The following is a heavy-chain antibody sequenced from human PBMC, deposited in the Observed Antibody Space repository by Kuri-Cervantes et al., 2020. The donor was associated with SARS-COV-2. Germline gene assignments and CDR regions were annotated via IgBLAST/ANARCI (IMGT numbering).Heavy chain of an antibody. V-gene: IGHV1-8*02. CDR2: MNPNSGNT. Sequence: ASVKVSCKASGYTFTSYDINWVRQATGQGLEWMGWMNPNSGNTGYAQKFQGRVTMTRNTSVSTAYMELSSLRSEDTAVYYCARLGGAARTSYYYYYYMDVWGKGTTVTVSS. D-gene: IGHD6-6*01. J-gene: IGHJ6*03. CDR3: ARLGGAARTSYYYYYYMDV. CDR1: GYTFTSYD.